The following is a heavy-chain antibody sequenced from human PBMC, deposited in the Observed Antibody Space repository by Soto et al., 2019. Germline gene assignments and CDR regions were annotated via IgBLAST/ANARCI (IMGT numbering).Heavy chain of an antibody. CDR3: ASNSYGDIFYDY. CDR2: LSYSGSS. V-gene: IGHV4-30-4*01. CDR1: GGSLSSGDYY. J-gene: IGHJ4*02. Sequence: QVQLQESGPGLVKPSQTLSLTCTVSGGSLSSGDYYWSWIRQPPGKGLEWMGYLSYSGSSSYNPSLKSRVXTXAXXATLQFSPKLSSVTAADTAVYYCASNSYGDIFYDYWGQGPLVTVSS. D-gene: IGHD5-18*01.